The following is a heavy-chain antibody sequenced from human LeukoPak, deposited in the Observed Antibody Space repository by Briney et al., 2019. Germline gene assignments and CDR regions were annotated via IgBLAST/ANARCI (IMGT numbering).Heavy chain of an antibody. CDR1: GFTFGDYA. Sequence: TGGSLRLSCTASGFTFGDYAMSWVRQAPGKGLEWVGRIKSKTDGGTTDYAAPVKGRFTISRDDSKNTLYLQMNSLKIEDTAVYYCTSHAAFDPWGQGTLVTVSS. J-gene: IGHJ5*02. CDR3: TSHAAFDP. V-gene: IGHV3-15*01. CDR2: IKSKTDGGTT.